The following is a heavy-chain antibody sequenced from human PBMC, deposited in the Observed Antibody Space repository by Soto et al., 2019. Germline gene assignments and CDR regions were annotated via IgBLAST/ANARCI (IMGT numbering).Heavy chain of an antibody. CDR1: GFIFSSYS. CDR2: ISETSSYI. D-gene: IGHD5-12*01. V-gene: IGHV3-21*01. Sequence: GGSLRLSCAASGFIFSSYSMNWVRQAPGKGLEWVSSISETSSYIYYADSVRGRFTISRDNAKNSLYLQMNSLRAEDTAVYYCARDPSSGYAMYYFDYWGQGAQVTVSS. CDR3: ARDPSSGYAMYYFDY. J-gene: IGHJ4*02.